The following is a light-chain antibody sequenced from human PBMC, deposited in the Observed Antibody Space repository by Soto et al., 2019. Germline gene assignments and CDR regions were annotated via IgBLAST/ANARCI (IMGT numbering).Light chain of an antibody. CDR2: KAS. J-gene: IGKJ1*01. V-gene: IGKV1-5*03. CDR3: QQYNSYSQT. CDR1: QTISNW. Sequence: IQMTQSPSTLSASVGDRVTITCRASQTISNWLAWYQQKPGKAPKLLIYKASTLESAVPSRFSGTGSGTEFTLTISGLQPEDFATYYCQQYNSYSQTFGQGNKGDIK.